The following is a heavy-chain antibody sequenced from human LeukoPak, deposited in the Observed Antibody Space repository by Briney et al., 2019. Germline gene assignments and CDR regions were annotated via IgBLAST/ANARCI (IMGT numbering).Heavy chain of an antibody. J-gene: IGHJ4*02. D-gene: IGHD3-9*01. CDR2: IKGDGSEK. V-gene: IGHV3-7*01. CDR3: ARRPRNDILTGTPFDY. CDR1: GFTFSSYW. Sequence: GGSLRLSCAASGFTFSSYWMSWVRQAPGKGLEWVANIKGDGSEKNYVASVKGRFTISRDNAENSLHLQMYSLRAEDTAVYYCARRPRNDILTGTPFDYWGQGILVTVSS.